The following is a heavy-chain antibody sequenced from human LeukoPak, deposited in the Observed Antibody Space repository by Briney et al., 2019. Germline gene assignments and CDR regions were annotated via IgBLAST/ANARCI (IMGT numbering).Heavy chain of an antibody. V-gene: IGHV4-59*08. J-gene: IGHJ3*02. CDR2: IYYSGST. D-gene: IGHD6-19*01. Sequence: SETLSLTCTVSGGSISGYYWSWIRQPPGKGLEWIGYIYYSGSTNYNPSLKSRVTISVDTSKNQFSLKLSSVTAADTAVYYCATSRRTVAARDAFDIWGQGTMVTVSS. CDR3: ATSRRTVAARDAFDI. CDR1: GGSISGYY.